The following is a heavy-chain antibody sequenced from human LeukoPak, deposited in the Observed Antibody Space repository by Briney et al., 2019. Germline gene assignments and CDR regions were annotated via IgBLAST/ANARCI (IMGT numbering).Heavy chain of an antibody. J-gene: IGHJ4*02. CDR3: ARDRIAVAGTFDY. Sequence: PSETPSLTCTVSGGSISSGDYYWSWIRQPPGKGLEWIGYIYYSGSTYYNPSLKSRVTISVDTSKNQFSLKLSSVTAADTAVYYCARDRIAVAGTFDYWGQGTLVTVSS. D-gene: IGHD6-19*01. CDR2: IYYSGST. CDR1: GGSISSGDYY. V-gene: IGHV4-30-4*08.